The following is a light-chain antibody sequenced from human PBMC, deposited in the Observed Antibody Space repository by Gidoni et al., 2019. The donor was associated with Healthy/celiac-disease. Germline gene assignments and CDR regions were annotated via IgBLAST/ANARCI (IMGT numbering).Light chain of an antibody. CDR3: QQYGSSPFT. Sequence: EIVLTQSPGTLSLSPGERATLSCRASQSVSNSYLAWYQQKPGQAPRLLIYGASSRATGIPDRFSGSGSGTDFTLTISRLEPEDFAVYYCQQYGSSPFTFXPXTKVDIK. CDR2: GAS. J-gene: IGKJ3*01. V-gene: IGKV3-20*01. CDR1: QSVSNSY.